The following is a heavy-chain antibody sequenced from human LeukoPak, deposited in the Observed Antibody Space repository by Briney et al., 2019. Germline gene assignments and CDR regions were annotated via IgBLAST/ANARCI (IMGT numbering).Heavy chain of an antibody. CDR3: ARVGDSSGYYRDAFDI. D-gene: IGHD3-22*01. Sequence: APVKVSCKASGYTFTSYDINWVRQATGQGLEWMGWMNPNSGNTGYAQKFQGRVTMTRDTSTSTVYMELSSLRSEDTAVYYCARVGDSSGYYRDAFDIWGQGTMVTVSS. CDR1: GYTFTSYD. J-gene: IGHJ3*02. V-gene: IGHV1-8*02. CDR2: MNPNSGNT.